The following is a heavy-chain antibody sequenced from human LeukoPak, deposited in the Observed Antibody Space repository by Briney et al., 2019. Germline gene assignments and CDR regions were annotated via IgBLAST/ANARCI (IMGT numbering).Heavy chain of an antibody. Sequence: PSQTLSLTCTVSGGSISSGSYYWSWIRQPAGKGLEWIGRIYTSGSTNYNPSLKSRVTISVDTSKNQFSLKLSSVTAADTAVYYCAREMATIDAFDIWGQGTMVTVSS. CDR1: GGSISSGSYY. J-gene: IGHJ3*02. CDR3: AREMATIDAFDI. V-gene: IGHV4-61*02. CDR2: IYTSGST. D-gene: IGHD5-24*01.